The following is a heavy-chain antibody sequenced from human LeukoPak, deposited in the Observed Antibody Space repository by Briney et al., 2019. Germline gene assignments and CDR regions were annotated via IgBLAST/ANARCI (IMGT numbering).Heavy chain of an antibody. J-gene: IGHJ4*02. CDR1: GFTFSSYS. CDR3: ARDRIAARPENY. CDR2: ITSSSSYI. D-gene: IGHD6-6*01. V-gene: IGHV3-21*01. Sequence: PGGSLRLSCAASGFTFSSYSMNCVRQAPGKGLEWVSSITSSSSYIYYADSVKGRFTISRDNAKNSLYLQMNSLRAEDTAVYYCARDRIAARPENYWGQGTLVTVSS.